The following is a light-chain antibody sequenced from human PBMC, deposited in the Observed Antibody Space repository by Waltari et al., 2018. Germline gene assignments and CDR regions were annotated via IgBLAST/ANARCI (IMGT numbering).Light chain of an antibody. J-gene: IGLJ2*01. V-gene: IGLV3-19*01. CDR2: GKT. CDR3: NSRDSSGNHVV. Sequence: SSELTQDPAVSVALGQTVRITCKGDSLRSYYESWYQQKPGQAPVLFIYGKTNRPSGIPDRFSGSSSGNTASLTITGAQAEDEADYYCNSRDSSGNHVVFGGGTKLTVL. CDR1: SLRSYY.